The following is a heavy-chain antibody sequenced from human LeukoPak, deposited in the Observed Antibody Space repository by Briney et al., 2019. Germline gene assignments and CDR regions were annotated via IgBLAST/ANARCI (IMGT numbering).Heavy chain of an antibody. CDR1: GGSISSYY. CDR3: ARDLFSVVAPTNWFDP. CDR2: IYTSGST. Sequence: SETLSLTCTVSGGSISSYYWSWIGQPAGKGLEWIGRIYTSGSTNYNPSLKSRVTMSVDTSKNQFSLKLSSVTAADTAVYYCARDLFSVVAPTNWFDPWGQGTLVTVSS. J-gene: IGHJ5*02. V-gene: IGHV4-4*07. D-gene: IGHD2-15*01.